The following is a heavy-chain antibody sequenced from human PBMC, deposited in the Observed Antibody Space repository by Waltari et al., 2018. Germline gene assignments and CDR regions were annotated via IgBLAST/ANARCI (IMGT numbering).Heavy chain of an antibody. J-gene: IGHJ4*02. CDR2: IRTEAEGXXT. CDR1: GFTLSNVW. V-gene: IGHV3-15*05. Sequence: EEHLLVSGGGLVEPGGSLSLSCAAPGFTLSNVWLSWVRHAPGKGLEWIGRIRTEAEGXXTQYAAPVKDRFSISRRDSENMLFLQXAYLKTDDTAVYYCTIDHWSPPDVGXWGQGTPVTVSS. D-gene: IGHD3-3*01. CDR3: TIDHWSPPDVGX.